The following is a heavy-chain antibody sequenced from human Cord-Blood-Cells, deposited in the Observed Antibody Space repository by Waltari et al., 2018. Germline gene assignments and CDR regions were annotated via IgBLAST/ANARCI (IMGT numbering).Heavy chain of an antibody. CDR3: GRGYYGSED. CDR1: GFTFSSYA. CDR2: IVGSGGST. V-gene: IGHV3-23*01. J-gene: IGHJ4*02. D-gene: IGHD3-10*01. Sequence: EVQLLESGGGLVQPGGSLRLSCAASGFTFSSYARSGVCQAPGKGLCGVSAIVGSGGSTYYADSVKGRFTISRDNSKNTLYLQMNSLRAEDTAVYYCGRGYYGSEDWGQGTLVTVSS.